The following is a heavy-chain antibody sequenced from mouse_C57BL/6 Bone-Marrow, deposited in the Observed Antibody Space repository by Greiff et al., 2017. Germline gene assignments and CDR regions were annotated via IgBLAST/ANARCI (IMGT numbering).Heavy chain of an antibody. CDR3: TRYDYDDCRYFDV. V-gene: IGHV6-6*01. CDR2: IRNKANNHAT. D-gene: IGHD2-4*01. J-gene: IGHJ1*03. CDR1: GFTFSDAW. Sequence: DVKLQESGGGLVQPGGSMKLSCAASGFTFSDAWMDWVRQSPEKGLEWVAEIRNKANNHATYYAESVKGRFTISRDDSKSSVYLQMNSLRAEDTGIYYCTRYDYDDCRYFDVWGTGTTVTVSS.